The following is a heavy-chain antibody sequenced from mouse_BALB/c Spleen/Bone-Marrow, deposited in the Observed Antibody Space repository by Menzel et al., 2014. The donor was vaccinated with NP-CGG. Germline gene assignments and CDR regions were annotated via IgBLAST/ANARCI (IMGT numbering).Heavy chain of an antibody. Sequence: VQLQQSGAELMKPGASVKISCKATGYTFSSYWIEWIKQRPGHGLEWIGEILPGSGNSYYNEKFTGKATFTADTSSNTAYMQLSSQTSEDSAVYYCARGGTIRATGFTYWGQGTLVTVSA. CDR3: ARGGTIRATGFTY. J-gene: IGHJ3*01. CDR1: GYTFSSYW. CDR2: ILPGSGNS. V-gene: IGHV1-9*01. D-gene: IGHD3-1*01.